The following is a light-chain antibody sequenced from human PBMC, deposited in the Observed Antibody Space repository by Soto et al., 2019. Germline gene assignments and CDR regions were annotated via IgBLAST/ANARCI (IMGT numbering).Light chain of an antibody. CDR3: NSYAGSNNWV. J-gene: IGLJ3*02. V-gene: IGLV1-40*01. CDR1: SSNIGAGYD. CDR2: GNS. Sequence: QSVLTQPPSVSGAPGQRVTISCTGSSSNIGAGYDVHWYQQLPGTAPKLLIYGNSNRPSGVPDRFSGSKSGTSASLAITGLQAEDEADYYCNSYAGSNNWVFGGGTKLTVL.